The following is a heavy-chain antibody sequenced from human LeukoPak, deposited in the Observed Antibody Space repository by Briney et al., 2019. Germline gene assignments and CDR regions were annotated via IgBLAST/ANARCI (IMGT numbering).Heavy chain of an antibody. CDR2: IYHSGST. Sequence: SETLSLTCTVSGYSISSGYYWGWIRQPPGKGLEWIGSIYHSGSTYYNPSLKSRVTISVDTSKNQFSLKLSSVTAADTAVYYCARVVATGTLRWFDPWGQGTLVTVSS. J-gene: IGHJ5*02. V-gene: IGHV4-38-2*02. D-gene: IGHD4-17*01. CDR1: GYSISSGYY. CDR3: ARVVATGTLRWFDP.